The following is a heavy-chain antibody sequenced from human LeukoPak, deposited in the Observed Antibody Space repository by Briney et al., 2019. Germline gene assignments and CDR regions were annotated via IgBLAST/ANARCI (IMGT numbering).Heavy chain of an antibody. J-gene: IGHJ5*02. CDR2: INAGNGNT. D-gene: IGHD6-19*01. CDR3: AREEGGGWRPYNWFDP. CDR1: GYTFTSYA. V-gene: IGHV1-3*01. Sequence: GASVTVSCKASGYTFTSYAMHWVRQAPGQRLEWMGWINAGNGNTKYSQKFQGRVTITRDTSASTAYMELSSLRSEDTAVYYCAREEGGGWRPYNWFDPWGQGTLVTVPS.